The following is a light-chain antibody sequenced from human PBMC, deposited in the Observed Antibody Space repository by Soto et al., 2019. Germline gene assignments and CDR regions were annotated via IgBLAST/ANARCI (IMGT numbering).Light chain of an antibody. CDR1: SSDVGAYNY. CDR2: EVT. CDR3: SSFASSNTSV. V-gene: IGLV2-8*01. Sequence: QSALTQPPSASGSPGQSVTISCTGTSSDVGAYNYVSWYQQHAGKAPKLVIYEVTKRPSGVPDRFSGSKSANTASLTVSGLQAEDEAEYYCSSFASSNTSVFGGGTKVTVL. J-gene: IGLJ3*02.